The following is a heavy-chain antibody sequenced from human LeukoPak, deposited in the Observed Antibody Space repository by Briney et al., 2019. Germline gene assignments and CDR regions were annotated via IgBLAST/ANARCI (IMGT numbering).Heavy chain of an antibody. J-gene: IGHJ4*02. CDR3: ARENDQGFDY. Sequence: GGSLRLSCATSGFIFSSYSMNWVRQAPGKGPVWVAYIGSGGSTIYYADSVRGRFTISRDSARNALYLQMDSLRDEDTAVYYCARENDQGFDYWGQGTLVTVSS. V-gene: IGHV3-48*02. CDR1: GFIFSSYS. CDR2: IGSGGSTI. D-gene: IGHD3-16*01.